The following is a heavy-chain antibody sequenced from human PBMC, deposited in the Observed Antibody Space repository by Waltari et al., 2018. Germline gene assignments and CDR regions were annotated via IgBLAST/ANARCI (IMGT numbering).Heavy chain of an antibody. CDR2: TNQDGTER. CDR3: VRDLYRDSSGYFYS. J-gene: IGHJ5*01. D-gene: IGHD3-22*01. V-gene: IGHV3-7*01. CDR1: GFTFSNFW. Sequence: EVLLVESGGGLVQPGGSLRLSCAASGFTFSNFWMNWVRQAPGKGLEWVANTNQDGTERYYVDSVKGRFTMCRDNTRNSLDLQMNSLRAEDTAVYYCVRDLYRDSSGYFYSWGQGTLVTVSS.